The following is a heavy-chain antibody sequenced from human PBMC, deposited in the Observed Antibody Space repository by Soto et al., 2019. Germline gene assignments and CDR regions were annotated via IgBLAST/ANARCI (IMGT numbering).Heavy chain of an antibody. J-gene: IGHJ6*02. CDR2: ISDRGSA. CDR3: TRSTHAMNGGSHYMALDDDLVTGMDV. D-gene: IGHD3-16*01. V-gene: IGHV4-4*02. Sequence: QVQLQESGPRLVRPSGALSLTCSVSGASITSGHWWTWVRQSPGKGLEWIGEISDRGSAYSNPSLKGRVSLSVDKSQNQFSLRLTSVPAADTAIYYCTRSTHAMNGGSHYMALDDDLVTGMDVWGPGTTVTVSS. CDR1: GASITSGHW.